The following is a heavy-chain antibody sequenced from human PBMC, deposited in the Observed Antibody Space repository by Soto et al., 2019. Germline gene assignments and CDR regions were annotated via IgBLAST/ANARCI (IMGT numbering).Heavy chain of an antibody. V-gene: IGHV3-53*01. J-gene: IGHJ6*02. D-gene: IGHD2-21*01. CDR2: IYSGGST. CDR3: ATEAVAAAYYYYGMDV. Sequence: GVCLRLSWSASGFTVSSNYMSWVRQAPGKGLEWVSVIYSGGSTYYADSVKGRFSISRDNSKNTLYLQMNSLRAEDTAVYYCATEAVAAAYYYYGMDVWGQGTKVTVSS. CDR1: GFTVSSNY.